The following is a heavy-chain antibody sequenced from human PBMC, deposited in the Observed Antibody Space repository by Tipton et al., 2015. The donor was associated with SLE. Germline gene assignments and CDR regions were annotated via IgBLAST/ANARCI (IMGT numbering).Heavy chain of an antibody. CDR3: AKDPPLRGGNYFDY. CDR1: GFTFSSYW. CDR2: IKQDGSEK. Sequence: GSLRLSCAASGFTFSSYWMSWVRQAPGKGLEWVANIKQDGSEKYYVDSVKGRFTISRDNAKNSLYLQMNSLRAEDTAVYYCAKDPPLRGGNYFDYWGQGTLVTVSS. V-gene: IGHV3-7*01. D-gene: IGHD3-16*01. J-gene: IGHJ4*02.